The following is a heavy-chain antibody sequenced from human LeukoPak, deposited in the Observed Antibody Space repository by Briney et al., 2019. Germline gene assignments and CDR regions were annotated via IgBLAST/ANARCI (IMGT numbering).Heavy chain of an antibody. D-gene: IGHD5-24*01. J-gene: IGHJ4*02. CDR1: GFNFSISY. V-gene: IGHV3-7*01. CDR3: ARGWATIPD. CDR2: IDPDGVDK. Sequence: QAGGSLRLSCTASGFNFSISYMMWVRQAPGEGLEWVAHIDPDGVDKNYVGSVKDRFILSRDNTKNSLFLQMNSLRDDDTALYYCARGWATIPDWGQGSLVIVSS.